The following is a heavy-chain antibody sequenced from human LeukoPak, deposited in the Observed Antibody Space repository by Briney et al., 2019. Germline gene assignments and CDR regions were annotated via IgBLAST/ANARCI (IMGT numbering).Heavy chain of an antibody. CDR1: GFTFSNYW. D-gene: IGHD4-23*01. CDR2: INSDGRLT. CDR3: ARDLRTPSDTNIAIDY. Sequence: GGSLRLFCAVSGFTFSNYWMHCVRPGPGKGLVWASRINSDGRLTSYADSVKGRFTISSDNAKITLYLQMNSLRAEDTAVYYCARDLRTPSDTNIAIDYWGQGTLVTVSS. V-gene: IGHV3-74*01. J-gene: IGHJ4*02.